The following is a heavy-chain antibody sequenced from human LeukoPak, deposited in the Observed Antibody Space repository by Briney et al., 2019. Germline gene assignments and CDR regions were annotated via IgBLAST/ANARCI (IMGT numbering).Heavy chain of an antibody. D-gene: IGHD2-8*01. Sequence: ASVKVSCKASGYTFTSYDINWVRQATGQGLEWMGWMNPNSGNTGYAQKFQGRVTMTRNTSINTAYMELSSLRSEDTAVYYCARARHCTNGVCYMYYFDYWGQGTLVTVSS. V-gene: IGHV1-8*01. CDR1: GYTFTSYD. CDR2: MNPNSGNT. J-gene: IGHJ4*02. CDR3: ARARHCTNGVCYMYYFDY.